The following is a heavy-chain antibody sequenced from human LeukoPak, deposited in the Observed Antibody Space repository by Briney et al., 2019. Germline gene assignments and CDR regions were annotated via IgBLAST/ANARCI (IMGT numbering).Heavy chain of an antibody. Sequence: ASVKVSCKASGFTFTSSAMQWVRQARGQRLEWIGWIVVGSGNTNYAQKFQERVTITRDMSTSTAYMELSSLRSEDTAVYYCAAGPHSPNGVWGYWGQGTLVTVYS. CDR3: AAGPHSPNGVWGY. V-gene: IGHV1-58*02. CDR1: GFTFTSSA. D-gene: IGHD2-8*01. CDR2: IVVGSGNT. J-gene: IGHJ4*02.